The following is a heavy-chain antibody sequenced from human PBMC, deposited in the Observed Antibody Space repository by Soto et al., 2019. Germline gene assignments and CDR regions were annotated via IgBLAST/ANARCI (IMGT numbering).Heavy chain of an antibody. J-gene: IGHJ1*01. CDR3: ARGHWQLEL. D-gene: IGHD6-6*01. Sequence: QVQLVDSGGGLVNPGGSLRLSCAASGFTFSDYYMSWIRQAPGKGLEWVSYISPSGSNTYYADSVKGRFTSSRDNAKTSLYLQMNSLRVEDTAVYFCARGHWQLELWGQGTLVTVSS. V-gene: IGHV3-11*01. CDR2: ISPSGSNT. CDR1: GFTFSDYY.